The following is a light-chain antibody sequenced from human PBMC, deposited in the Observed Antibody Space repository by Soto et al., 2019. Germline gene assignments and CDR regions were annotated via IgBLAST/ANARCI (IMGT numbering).Light chain of an antibody. CDR3: QHYNSYSEA. Sequence: DIKMTQSPSSLSASVGDRVTITFRASQGITNYLAWYQQKPGKGPKLLIYKASTLKSGVPSRFSGSGSGTEFTLTISSLQPDDFATYYCQHYNSYSEAFGQGTKVDIK. CDR1: QGITNY. CDR2: KAS. V-gene: IGKV1-5*03. J-gene: IGKJ1*01.